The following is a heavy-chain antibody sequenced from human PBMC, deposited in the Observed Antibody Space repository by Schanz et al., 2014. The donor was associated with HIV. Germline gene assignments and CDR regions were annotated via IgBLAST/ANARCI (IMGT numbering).Heavy chain of an antibody. V-gene: IGHV3-33*06. CDR2: IWYDGSNK. CDR3: AKMEMAIVRWYYGMDV. J-gene: IGHJ6*02. Sequence: QVQLVESGGRVVQPGRSLRLSCAASGFTFSTYGMHWVRQAPGKGLEWVADIWYDGSNKYYADSVKGRFTISRDNSKNTLYLEMNSLRAEDTAVYYCAKMEMAIVRWYYGMDVWGQGTTVTVSS. CDR1: GFTFSTYG. D-gene: IGHD3-16*02.